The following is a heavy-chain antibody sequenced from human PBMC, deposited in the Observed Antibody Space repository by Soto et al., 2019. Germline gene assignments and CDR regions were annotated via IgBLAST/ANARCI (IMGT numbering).Heavy chain of an antibody. CDR1: GYTFTSYG. D-gene: IGHD2-2*01. Sequence: ASVKVSCKASGYTFTSYGISWVRQAPGQGREGMGWISAYNGNTNYARKLQGRVTMTSDTSTSTAYMELRSLRSDDTAVYYCARDLTEWIVVVPAANRRFDPWGQGTLVTVS. CDR3: ARDLTEWIVVVPAANRRFDP. J-gene: IGHJ5*02. CDR2: ISAYNGNT. V-gene: IGHV1-18*01.